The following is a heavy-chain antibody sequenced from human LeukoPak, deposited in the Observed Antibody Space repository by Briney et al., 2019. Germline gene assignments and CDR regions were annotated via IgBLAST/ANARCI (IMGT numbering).Heavy chain of an antibody. CDR3: AKDRVVTTSAEYFQH. D-gene: IGHD3-3*01. Sequence: GGSLRLSCAASGFTFSSYAMSWVRQAPGKGPEWVSAISGSGGSTYYADSVKGRFTISRDNSKNTLYLQMNSLRAEDTAVYYCAKDRVVTTSAEYFQHWGQGTLVTVSS. V-gene: IGHV3-23*01. CDR2: ISGSGGST. J-gene: IGHJ1*01. CDR1: GFTFSSYA.